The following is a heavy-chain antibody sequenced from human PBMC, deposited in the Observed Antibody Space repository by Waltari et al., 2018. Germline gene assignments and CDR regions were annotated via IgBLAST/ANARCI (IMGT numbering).Heavy chain of an antibody. D-gene: IGHD6-13*01. CDR3: ARDQFGLAAVRALLS. CDR1: GFIFSSYA. CDR2: ISDNGGTT. J-gene: IGHJ4*02. Sequence: EVQLLESGGDLVQPGGSLRLSCTVSGFIFSSYAMTWVRQAPGKGLDWVSGISDNGGTTYYADSVKARFTISRDNSRKTLFLQMNSLRAEDTAVYYCARDQFGLAAVRALLSWGRGTLVTVSS. V-gene: IGHV3-23*01.